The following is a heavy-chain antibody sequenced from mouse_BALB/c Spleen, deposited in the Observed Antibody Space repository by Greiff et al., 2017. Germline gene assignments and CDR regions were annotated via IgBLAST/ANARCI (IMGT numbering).Heavy chain of an antibody. V-gene: IGHV5-4*02. CDR1: GFTFSDYY. CDR3: ARDGTGPWFAY. Sequence: EVQLQESGGGLVKPGGSLKLSCAASGFTFSDYYMYWVRQTPEKRLEWVATISDGGSYTYYPDSVKGRFTISRDNAKNNLYLQMSSLKSEDTAMYYCARDGTGPWFAYWGQGTLVTVSA. CDR2: ISDGGSYT. J-gene: IGHJ3*01. D-gene: IGHD4-1*01.